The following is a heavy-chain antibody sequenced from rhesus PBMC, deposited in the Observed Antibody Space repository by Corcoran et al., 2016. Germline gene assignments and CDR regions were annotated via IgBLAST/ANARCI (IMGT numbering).Heavy chain of an antibody. CDR2: IIGSSGST. CDR1: GGSFSGYY. D-gene: IGHD1-44*02. Sequence: VQLQESGPGLVKPSETLSLTCAVSGGSFSGYYWCLSRQPPGKGLEWIWEIIGSSGSTDDKHSLKSRGTVSTDTSKNQCSLKLSSVTAADTAVYYCARRRGAFDYCGQGVLVTVSS. J-gene: IGHJ4*01. V-gene: IGHV4-165*01. CDR3: ARRRGAFDY.